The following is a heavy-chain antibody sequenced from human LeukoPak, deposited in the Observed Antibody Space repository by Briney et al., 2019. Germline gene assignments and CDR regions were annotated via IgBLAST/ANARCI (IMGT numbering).Heavy chain of an antibody. V-gene: IGHV4-59*01. Sequence: KPSETLSLTCTVSGGSIDTYYWTWIRQSPGKGLEWIGHIFFTGDTNYNPSLKSRVTISLDTSKNQFSLKLISVTAADTAVYYCARGWDTSSWFDSWGQGTLVAVSS. D-gene: IGHD6-13*01. CDR3: ARGWDTSSWFDS. CDR2: IFFTGDT. CDR1: GGSIDTYY. J-gene: IGHJ5*01.